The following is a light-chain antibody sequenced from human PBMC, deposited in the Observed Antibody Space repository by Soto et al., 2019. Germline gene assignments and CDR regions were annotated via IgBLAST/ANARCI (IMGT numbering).Light chain of an antibody. CDR1: QSVSSNY. Sequence: DIVLTQSPGTLSLSPGERATLSSRASQSVSSNYLAWYQQKPGQAPRLLIYGASSRATGIPDRFSGSGSGTDFTLTIRRLEPEDFAVYYCQQYGSSYPWTFGQGTKVDI. V-gene: IGKV3-20*01. CDR2: GAS. CDR3: QQYGSSYPWT. J-gene: IGKJ1*01.